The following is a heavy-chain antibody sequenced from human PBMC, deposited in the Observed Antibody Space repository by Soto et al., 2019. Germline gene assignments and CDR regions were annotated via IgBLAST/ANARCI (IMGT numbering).Heavy chain of an antibody. CDR2: IKQDGSEK. Sequence: GGSLRLYCAASGFTFSSYWMSWVRQAPGKGLEWVANIKQDGSEKYYVDSVKGRFTISRDNAKNSLYLQMNSLRAEDTAVYYCARDLGGLTTFAFDIWGQGTMVTVSS. V-gene: IGHV3-7*03. J-gene: IGHJ3*02. D-gene: IGHD4-17*01. CDR3: ARDLGGLTTFAFDI. CDR1: GFTFSSYW.